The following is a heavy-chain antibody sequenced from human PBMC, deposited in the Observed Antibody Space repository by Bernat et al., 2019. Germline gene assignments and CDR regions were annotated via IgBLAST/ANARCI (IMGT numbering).Heavy chain of an antibody. V-gene: IGHV3-21*05. Sequence: EMQLVESGGGLVKPGGSLRLSCTASGFTFSDFSMNWVRQAPGKGLEWLSYISRISSHIYYADSVKGRFTISRDNAKSTLYLQMNSLRADETAVYYWAGDPADSLTRNWFDPWGQGTLVTVSS. CDR3: AGDPADSLTRNWFDP. J-gene: IGHJ5*02. D-gene: IGHD4-4*01. CDR1: GFTFSDFS. CDR2: ISRISSHI.